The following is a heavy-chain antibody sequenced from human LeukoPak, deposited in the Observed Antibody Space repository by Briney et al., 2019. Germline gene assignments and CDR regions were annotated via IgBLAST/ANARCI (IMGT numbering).Heavy chain of an antibody. Sequence: PGGSLRLSCAASGFTFSSNAMSWVRQAPGKGLEWVSSISSSSSYIYYADSVKGRFTISRDNAKNSLYLQMNSLRAEDTAVYYCASLDTAMVPLDYWGQGTLVTVSS. V-gene: IGHV3-21*01. CDR1: GFTFSSNA. D-gene: IGHD5-18*01. J-gene: IGHJ4*02. CDR2: ISSSSSYI. CDR3: ASLDTAMVPLDY.